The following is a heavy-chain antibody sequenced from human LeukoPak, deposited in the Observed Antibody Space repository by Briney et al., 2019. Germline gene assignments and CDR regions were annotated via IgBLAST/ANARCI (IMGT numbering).Heavy chain of an antibody. CDR1: GGSISSYY. CDR2: IYYSGST. D-gene: IGHD5-12*01. V-gene: IGHV4-59*01. J-gene: IGHJ4*02. CDR3: ARVRDGYNYPFDY. Sequence: PSETLSLTRTVSGGSISSYYWSWIRQPPGKGLEWIGYIYYSGSTNYNPSLKSRVTISVDTSKNQFSLKLSSVTAADTAVYYCARVRDGYNYPFDYWGQGTLVTVSS.